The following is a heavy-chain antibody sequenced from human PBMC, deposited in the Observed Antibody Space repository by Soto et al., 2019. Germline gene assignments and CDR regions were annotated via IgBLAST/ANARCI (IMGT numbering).Heavy chain of an antibody. CDR2: IYHSGST. D-gene: IGHD1-7*01. CDR1: GGSISSGGYS. J-gene: IGHJ5*02. Sequence: LSLTCAVSGGSISSGGYSWSWIRQPPGKGLEWIGYIYHSGSTYYNPSLKSRVTISVDRSKNQFSLKLGSVTAADTAVYYCAGGLQDNWNYDWFDPWGQGTLVTVSS. CDR3: AGGLQDNWNYDWFDP. V-gene: IGHV4-30-2*01.